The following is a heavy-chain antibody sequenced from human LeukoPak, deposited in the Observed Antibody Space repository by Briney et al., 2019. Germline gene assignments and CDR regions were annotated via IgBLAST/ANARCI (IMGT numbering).Heavy chain of an antibody. CDR3: ARSKRSRNYGGNSEGAFDI. CDR2: INHSGST. Sequence: PSETLSLTCAVYGGSFSGYYWSWIRQPPGKGLEWIGEINHSGSTNYNPSLKSRVTISVDTSKNQFSLKLSSVTAADTAVYYCARSKRSRNYGGNSEGAFDIWGQGTMVTVSS. J-gene: IGHJ3*02. V-gene: IGHV4-34*01. CDR1: GGSFSGYY. D-gene: IGHD4-23*01.